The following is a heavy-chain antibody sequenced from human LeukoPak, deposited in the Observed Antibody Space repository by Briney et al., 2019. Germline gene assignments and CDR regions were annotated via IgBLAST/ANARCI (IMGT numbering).Heavy chain of an antibody. D-gene: IGHD5-12*01. J-gene: IGHJ6*02. Sequence: GESLKISCKGSGYSFTSYWIGWVRQMPGKGLEWMGIIYPGDSDTRYSPSFQGQVTISADKSISTAYLQWSSLKASDTAMYYCARGNSDGYEWGYYYGMDVWGQGTTVTVSS. CDR2: IYPGDSDT. CDR3: ARGNSDGYEWGYYYGMDV. CDR1: GYSFTSYW. V-gene: IGHV5-51*01.